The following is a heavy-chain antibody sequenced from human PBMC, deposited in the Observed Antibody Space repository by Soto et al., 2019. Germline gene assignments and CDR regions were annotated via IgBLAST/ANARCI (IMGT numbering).Heavy chain of an antibody. CDR3: ATFLGGSIAAGRGPWSAP. V-gene: IGHV1-24*01. Sequence: ASVKVSCKVSGYTLTELSMHWVRQAPGKGLEWMGGFDPEDGETIYAQKFQGRVTMTEDTSTDTAYMELSSLRSEDTAVYYCATFLGGSIAAGRGPWSAPWGQATLITVPQ. CDR2: FDPEDGET. D-gene: IGHD6-25*01. J-gene: IGHJ5*02. CDR1: GYTLTELS.